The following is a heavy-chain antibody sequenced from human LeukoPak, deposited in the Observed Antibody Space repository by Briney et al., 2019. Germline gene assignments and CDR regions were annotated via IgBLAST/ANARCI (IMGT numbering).Heavy chain of an antibody. CDR2: ISAYNGNT. D-gene: IGHD3-22*01. V-gene: IGHV1-18*01. CDR1: GYTFTSYG. J-gene: IGHJ6*03. CDR3: ARSTPYYYDSSAYRGDYYYYYYMDV. Sequence: ASVKVSCKASGYTFTSYGISWVRQAPGQGLEWMGWISAYNGNTNYAQKLQGRVTMTTDTSTSTAYMELRSLRSDDTAVYYCARSTPYYYDSSAYRGDYYYYYYMDVWGKGATVAISS.